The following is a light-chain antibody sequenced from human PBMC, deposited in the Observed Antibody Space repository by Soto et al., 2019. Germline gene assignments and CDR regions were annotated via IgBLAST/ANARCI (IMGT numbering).Light chain of an antibody. Sequence: DIQITHSPSTLSASVLYRVTIIRRASQSISSWLAWYQQKPGKAPKLLIYKASSLESGVPSRFSGSGSGTEFTLTISSLQPDDFATYYCQQYNSYPWTFGQGTKVDIK. CDR3: QQYNSYPWT. CDR2: KAS. J-gene: IGKJ1*01. V-gene: IGKV1-5*03. CDR1: QSISSW.